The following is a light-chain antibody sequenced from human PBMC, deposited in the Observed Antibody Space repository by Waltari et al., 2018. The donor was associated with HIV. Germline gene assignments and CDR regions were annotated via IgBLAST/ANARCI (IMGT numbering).Light chain of an antibody. CDR2: EVD. Sequence: SAVTQPASVSGLPGQSITISCTGADSDFGLYNFVSWYQQHPGRVPRLILYEVDSRAPGISDRFSGYRSGPTASLNISRLRAEDEADYYCASFTGDDTLLFGGGTKVTVL. CDR1: DSDFGLYNF. V-gene: IGLV2-14*03. J-gene: IGLJ3*02. CDR3: ASFTGDDTLL.